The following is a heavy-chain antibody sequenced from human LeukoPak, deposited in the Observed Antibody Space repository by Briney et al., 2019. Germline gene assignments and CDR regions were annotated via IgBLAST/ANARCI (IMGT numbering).Heavy chain of an antibody. Sequence: PGGSLRLSCAASRFTFSSYGMSWVREAPGKGLEWVSAISGSGGSTYYADSVKGRFTISRDNSKNTLYLQMNSLRAEDTAVYYCARRREMATVYYFDYWGQGTLVTVSS. V-gene: IGHV3-23*01. CDR2: ISGSGGST. J-gene: IGHJ4*02. D-gene: IGHD4-4*01. CDR3: ARRREMATVYYFDY. CDR1: RFTFSSYG.